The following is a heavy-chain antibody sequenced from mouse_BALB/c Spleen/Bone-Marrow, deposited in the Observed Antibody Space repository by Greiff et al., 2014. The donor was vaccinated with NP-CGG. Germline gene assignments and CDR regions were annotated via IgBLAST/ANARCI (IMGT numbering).Heavy chain of an antibody. D-gene: IGHD4-1*01. V-gene: IGHV1S16*01. Sequence: QVQLQQSGAELVKPGASVKLSCKASGYTFTNYYMYWVKQRPGQGLEWIGGINPRNGGTNFNEKFKRKATLTVDKSSSTAYMKLNSLTSEDSAVYYCTRFWDEAYWGQGTLVTVSA. J-gene: IGHJ3*01. CDR3: TRFWDEAY. CDR2: INPRNGGT. CDR1: GYTFTNYY.